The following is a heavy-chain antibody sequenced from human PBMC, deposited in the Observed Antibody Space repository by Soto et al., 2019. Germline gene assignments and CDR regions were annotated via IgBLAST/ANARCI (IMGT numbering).Heavy chain of an antibody. CDR2: IRKQANIYTT. J-gene: IGHJ4*02. D-gene: IGHD2-2*01. CDR3: ARSGSSTSCYDY. Sequence: GGSLRLSCVGSGFTFSDHYIDWGRQAPGKGLEWVGRIRKQANIYTTHYAASVKGRFTISRYDPRNSLYLQMNSLKTEDTAVYYCARSGSSTSCYDYWGQGTLVTVSS. CDR1: GFTFSDHY. V-gene: IGHV3-72*01.